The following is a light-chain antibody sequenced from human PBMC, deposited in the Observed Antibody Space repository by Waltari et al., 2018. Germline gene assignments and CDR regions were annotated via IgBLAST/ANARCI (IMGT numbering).Light chain of an antibody. J-gene: IGKJ4*01. CDR1: QGVSSH. CDR2: DAS. CDR3: QQRYSRPLT. V-gene: IGKV3-11*01. Sequence: EIVLTQSPATLSLSPGERVTLSCRASQGVSSHLVWYQQKPGQAPRLLIYDASNRATDIPARISGSGSGTDFTLTISSLEPEDFAVYYCQQRYSRPLTFGGGTKVEL.